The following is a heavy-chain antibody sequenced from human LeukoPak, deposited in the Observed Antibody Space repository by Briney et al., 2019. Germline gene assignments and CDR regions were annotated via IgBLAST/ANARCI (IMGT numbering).Heavy chain of an antibody. D-gene: IGHD6-19*01. CDR1: GFTFSSYG. V-gene: IGHV3-30*02. CDR2: TRYDGSNK. J-gene: IGHJ4*02. CDR3: ASDSSGWSAFDY. Sequence: GGPLRLSCAASGFTFSSYGMHWVRQAPGKGLEWVAFTRYDGSNKYYADSVKGRFTISRDNSKNTLYLQMNSLRAEDTAVYYCASDSSGWSAFDYWGQGTLVTVSS.